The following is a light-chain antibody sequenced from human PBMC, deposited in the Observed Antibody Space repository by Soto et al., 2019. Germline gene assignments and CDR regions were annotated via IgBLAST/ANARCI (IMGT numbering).Light chain of an antibody. CDR2: DAS. V-gene: IGKV3-11*01. CDR1: QSISSY. CDR3: QQRSNWPPLT. Sequence: EIVLTQSPATLSLSPGERATLSCRASQSISSYLAWYQQKPGQAPRLLIYDASNRAAGITARFSGSGSGTDFTLTIGSLEPEEFAVYYCQQRSNWPPLTFGGGTKVEIK. J-gene: IGKJ4*01.